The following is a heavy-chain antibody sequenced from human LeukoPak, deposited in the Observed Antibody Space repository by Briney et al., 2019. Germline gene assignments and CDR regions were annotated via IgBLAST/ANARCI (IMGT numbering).Heavy chain of an antibody. V-gene: IGHV3-21*01. D-gene: IGHD1-1*01. CDR1: GFTFSSYM. CDR2: INSGSTYT. Sequence: PGGSLRLSCAASGFTFSSYMMNWVRQAPGKGLEWVSSINSGSTYTYYTESVKGRFTVSRDNAKNSLFLQMNSLRAEDTAIYYCARSLTTLTYEGYWGQGTLVTVSS. CDR3: ARSLTTLTYEGY. J-gene: IGHJ4*02.